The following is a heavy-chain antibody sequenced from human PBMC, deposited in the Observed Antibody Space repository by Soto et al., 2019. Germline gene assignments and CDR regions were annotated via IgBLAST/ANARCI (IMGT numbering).Heavy chain of an antibody. J-gene: IGHJ6*02. V-gene: IGHV3-30*18. D-gene: IGHD6-13*01. CDR2: ISYDGSNK. CDR3: AKDRIGNRLYSSSSRLRNGMDV. Sequence: QVQLVESGGGVVQPGRSLRLSCAASGFTFSSYGMHWVRQAPGKGLEWVAVISYDGSNKYYADSVKGRFTISRDNSKNTLYLQMNSLRAEDTAGYYCAKDRIGNRLYSSSSRLRNGMDVWGQGTTVTVSS. CDR1: GFTFSSYG.